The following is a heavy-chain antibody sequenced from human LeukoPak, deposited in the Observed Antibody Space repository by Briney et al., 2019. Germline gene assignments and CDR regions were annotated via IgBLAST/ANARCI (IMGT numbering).Heavy chain of an antibody. V-gene: IGHV1-8*03. CDR2: MNPNSGNS. Sequence: ASVNVSCKASGYTFPTYDINWVRQATGQGLEWMGWMNPNSGNSGYAQKFQGRVTITRNTSISTAYMELSSLRSEDTAVYYCAREDYYDSSGQRHAFDIWGQGTMVTVSS. CDR3: AREDYYDSSGQRHAFDI. CDR1: GYTFPTYD. D-gene: IGHD3-22*01. J-gene: IGHJ3*02.